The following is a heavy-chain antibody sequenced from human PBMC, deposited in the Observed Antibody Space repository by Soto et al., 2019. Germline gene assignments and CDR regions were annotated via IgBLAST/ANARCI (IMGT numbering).Heavy chain of an antibody. CDR3: ARQANYDYIWGSYRYEYFQH. J-gene: IGHJ1*01. CDR2: IYYSGST. Sequence: SETLSLTCTVSGGSISSSSYYWGWIRQPPGKGLEWIGSIYYSGSTYYNPSLKSRVTISVDTSKNQFSLKLSSVTAADTAVYYCARQANYDYIWGSYRYEYFQHWGQGTLVTVSS. V-gene: IGHV4-39*01. D-gene: IGHD3-16*02. CDR1: GGSISSSSYY.